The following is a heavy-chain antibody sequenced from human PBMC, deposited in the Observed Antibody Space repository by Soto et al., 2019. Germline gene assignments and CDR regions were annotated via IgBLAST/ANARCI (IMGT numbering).Heavy chain of an antibody. CDR1: RGTFSSYA. J-gene: IGHJ2*01. D-gene: IGHD6-19*01. Sequence: QVQLVQSGAEVKKPGSSVKVSCKASRGTFSSYAISWVRQAPGQGLEWMGGIIPIFGTANYAQKFQGRVTIAADESTSTAYMELSSLRSEDTAVYYCAQTLGLAVAGPGRFDLWGRGTLVTVSS. V-gene: IGHV1-69*12. CDR3: AQTLGLAVAGPGRFDL. CDR2: IIPIFGTA.